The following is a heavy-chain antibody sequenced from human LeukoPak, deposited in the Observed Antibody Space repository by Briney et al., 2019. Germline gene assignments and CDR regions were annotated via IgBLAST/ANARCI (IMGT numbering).Heavy chain of an antibody. CDR3: ARDNVGGSYPYYYYYGMDV. CDR1: GYIFNTYY. Sequence: ASVKVSCKASGYIFNTYYITWVRQAPGQGLEWVGCINPYNKNTKSAQSVQGRVRLTLDSSTGTAYMELRSLRSDDTAVYYCARDNVGGSYPYYYYYGMDVWGQGTPVTVSS. V-gene: IGHV1-18*01. D-gene: IGHD1-26*01. CDR2: INPYNKNT. J-gene: IGHJ6*02.